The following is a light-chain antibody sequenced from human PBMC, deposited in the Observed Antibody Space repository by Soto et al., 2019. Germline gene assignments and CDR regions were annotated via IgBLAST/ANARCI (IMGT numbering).Light chain of an antibody. CDR3: QQRSNWPPVT. CDR2: DAS. Sequence: EIVLTQSPATLSLSPGERATLSCRASQSVSSYLAWYQQKPGQAPRLLIYDASNRATGIPARFSGSGSATDFTLTISSLEPEDFAIYYCQQRSNWPPVTFGGGTKVEIK. V-gene: IGKV3-11*01. J-gene: IGKJ4*01. CDR1: QSVSSY.